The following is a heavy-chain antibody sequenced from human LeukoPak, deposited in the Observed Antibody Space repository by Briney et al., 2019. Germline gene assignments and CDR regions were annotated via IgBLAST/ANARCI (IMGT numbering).Heavy chain of an antibody. CDR1: GGSTTGYY. CDR3: SRSEGVYYPSGSSGSFYPHWFDP. V-gene: IGHV4-59*01. Sequence: SETLSLTCSVSGGSTTGYYWSWIRQPPGKGVEWIGYIFYSGTTKYNPSLNSRVTISLDMSQNQFSLKMTSVTAADTAVYYCSRSEGVYYPSGSSGSFYPHWFDPWGQGILVTVSS. D-gene: IGHD3-10*01. J-gene: IGHJ5*02. CDR2: IFYSGTT.